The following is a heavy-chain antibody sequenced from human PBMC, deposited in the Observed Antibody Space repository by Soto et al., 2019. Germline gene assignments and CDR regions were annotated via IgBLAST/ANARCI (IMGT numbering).Heavy chain of an antibody. CDR1: GFTLSSYG. J-gene: IGHJ5*02. CDR2: IWYDGSNK. V-gene: IGHV3-33*01. Sequence: GGSRRLSCAASGFTLSSYGMHWIRQAPGKGLDWVAVIWYDGSNKYYADSVKGRFTISRDNSKNTLYLQMNSLRAEDTAVYYCARRYSSSTLHPWGQGTLVTVSS. CDR3: ARRYSSSTLHP. D-gene: IGHD6-13*01.